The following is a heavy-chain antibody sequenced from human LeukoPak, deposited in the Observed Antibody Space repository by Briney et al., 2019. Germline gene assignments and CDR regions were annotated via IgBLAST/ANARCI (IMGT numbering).Heavy chain of an antibody. CDR3: ARDEGLVVRGGRGVGNY. Sequence: ASVKVSCKASGYTFSSYGISWVRQAPGQGLEWMGWISAYNGNTSYAQKLQGRVTMTTDTSTSTAYMELRSLRSDDTAVYYCARDEGLVVRGGRGVGNYWGQGTLVTVSS. V-gene: IGHV1-18*01. CDR2: ISAYNGNT. CDR1: GYTFSSYG. J-gene: IGHJ4*02. D-gene: IGHD3-10*01.